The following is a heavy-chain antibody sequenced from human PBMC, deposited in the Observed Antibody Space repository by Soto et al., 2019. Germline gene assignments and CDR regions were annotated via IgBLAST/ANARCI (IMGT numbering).Heavy chain of an antibody. CDR2: INAGNGNT. V-gene: IGHV1-3*01. Sequence: QVQLVQSGAEVKKPGASVKVSCKASGYTFTSYAMHWVRQAPGQRLEWMGWINAGNGNTKYSQKFQGRVTITRDTSASTAYMELSSLRSEDTAVYYCARAEDITMIVVDGYYYGMDVWGQGTTVTVSS. D-gene: IGHD3-22*01. CDR3: ARAEDITMIVVDGYYYGMDV. J-gene: IGHJ6*02. CDR1: GYTFTSYA.